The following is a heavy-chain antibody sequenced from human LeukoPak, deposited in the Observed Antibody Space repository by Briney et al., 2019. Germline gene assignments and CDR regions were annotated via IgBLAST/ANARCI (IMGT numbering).Heavy chain of an antibody. CDR2: IIPIFGTA. J-gene: IGHJ4*02. V-gene: IGHV1-69*05. D-gene: IGHD3-22*01. CDR1: GGTFSSYA. CDR3: ARAELGYDSSGYDY. Sequence: SVKVSCKASGGTFSSYAISWVRQAPGQGLEWMGRIIPIFGTADYAQKFQGRVTITTDESTSTAYMELSSLRSEDTAVYYCARAELGYDSSGYDYWGQGTMVTVSS.